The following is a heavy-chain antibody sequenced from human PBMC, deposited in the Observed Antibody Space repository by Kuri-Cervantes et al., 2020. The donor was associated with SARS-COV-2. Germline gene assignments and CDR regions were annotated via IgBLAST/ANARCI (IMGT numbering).Heavy chain of an antibody. CDR1: GGSISSSNW. Sequence: GSLRLSCAVSGGSISSSNWWSWVRQPPGKGLEWIGEIYHSGSTNYNPSLKSRVTISVDKSKNQFSLKLSSVTAADTAAYYCARTYSSSSLFYDYWGQGTLVTVSS. CDR2: IYHSGST. V-gene: IGHV4-4*02. J-gene: IGHJ4*02. D-gene: IGHD6-6*01. CDR3: ARTYSSSSLFYDY.